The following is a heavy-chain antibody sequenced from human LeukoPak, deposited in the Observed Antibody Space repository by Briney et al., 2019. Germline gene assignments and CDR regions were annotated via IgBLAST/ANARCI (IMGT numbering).Heavy chain of an antibody. CDR2: IKQGGCEK. J-gene: IGHJ3*01. CDR3: ARGFDGANAFDL. CDR1: GFIINNYW. V-gene: IGHV3-7*01. Sequence: GGSLRLSCVASGFIINNYWMNWVRQAPGKGLEWVANIKQGGCEKYYMDSEKSRFTISGDNAKNSVYLQMNSLRAEDTAVYYCARGFDGANAFDLWGQGTLVTVSS.